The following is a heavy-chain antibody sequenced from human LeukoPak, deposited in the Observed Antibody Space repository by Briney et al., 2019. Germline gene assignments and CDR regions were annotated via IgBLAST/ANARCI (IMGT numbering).Heavy chain of an antibody. V-gene: IGHV5-51*01. Sequence: GESLKISCKGFGYSFTTYWIGWVRQMPGKGLEWMGIIYPDDSDTRYSPSFQGQVTISADKSISTAYLQWSSLKASDTAMYYCARSDDYYMDVWGKGTTVTVSS. CDR3: ARSDDYYMDV. CDR2: IYPDDSDT. CDR1: GYSFTTYW. J-gene: IGHJ6*03.